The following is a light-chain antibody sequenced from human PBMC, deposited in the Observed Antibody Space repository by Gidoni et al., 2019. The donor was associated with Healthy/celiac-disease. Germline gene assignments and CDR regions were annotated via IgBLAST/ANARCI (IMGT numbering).Light chain of an antibody. J-gene: IGLJ1*01. Sequence: GTSSDVGGYNYVSWYQQHPGKAPKLMIYDVSNRPSGVSNRFSGSKSGNTASLTISGLQAEDEADYYCSSYTSSSTQVFGTGTKVTVL. CDR1: SSDVGGYNY. CDR2: DVS. CDR3: SSYTSSSTQV. V-gene: IGLV2-14*03.